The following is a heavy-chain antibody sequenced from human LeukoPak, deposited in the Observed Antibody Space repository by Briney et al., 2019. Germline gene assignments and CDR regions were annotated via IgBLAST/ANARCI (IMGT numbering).Heavy chain of an antibody. CDR1: GYTYIGYY. Sequence: ASVKDSCKASGYTYIGYYMHWVRQAPGQGLEWMGWIKPNSRGTNYAQKFQGRVTMTRDTSISTAYMELSRLRSDDTAVYYCARLATIGSDRRYGMDVWGQGTTVTVSS. V-gene: IGHV1-2*02. CDR3: ARLATIGSDRRYGMDV. D-gene: IGHD5-12*01. CDR2: IKPNSRGT. J-gene: IGHJ6*02.